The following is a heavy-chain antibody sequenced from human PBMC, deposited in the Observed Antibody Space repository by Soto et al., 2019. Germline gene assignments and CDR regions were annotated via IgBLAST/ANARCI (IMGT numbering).Heavy chain of an antibody. CDR3: AREDYYDSSGYYNY. CDR2: INPDNGDT. D-gene: IGHD3-22*01. J-gene: IGHJ4*02. V-gene: IGHV1-2*02. CDR1: GYTFTGHY. Sequence: QVQLVQSGAEVKKPGASVKVSCKASGYTFTGHYMHWVRQAPGQGLEWMGWINPDNGDTNYAQKSQGRVTMTRDTSISTAYMELSRLRSDDTAVFYCAREDYYDSSGYYNYWGQGTLVTVSS.